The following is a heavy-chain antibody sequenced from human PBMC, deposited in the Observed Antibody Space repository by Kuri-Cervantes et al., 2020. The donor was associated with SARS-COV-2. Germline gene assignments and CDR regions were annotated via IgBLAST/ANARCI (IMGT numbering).Heavy chain of an antibody. J-gene: IGHJ6*02. CDR2: ISAYNGNT. CDR3: ARDQLYDILTGYYIGGSLLSNHYYGMDV. V-gene: IGHV1-18*01. Sequence: ASVKVSCKASGYTFTSYGISWVRQAPGQGLEWMGWISAYNGNTNYAQKLQGRVTMTTDTSTSTAYMELRSLRSDDTAVYYCARDQLYDILTGYYIGGSLLSNHYYGMDVWGQGTTVTVSS. D-gene: IGHD3-9*01. CDR1: GYTFTSYG.